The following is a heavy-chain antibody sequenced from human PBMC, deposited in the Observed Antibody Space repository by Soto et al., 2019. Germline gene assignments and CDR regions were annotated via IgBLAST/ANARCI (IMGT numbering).Heavy chain of an antibody. D-gene: IGHD3-22*01. CDR1: GYHFTNYW. V-gene: IGHV5-51*01. CDR2: FYPSDFDT. Sequence: GESLKISCKGSGYHFTNYWIGWVRQMPGKGLDWLVFFYPSDFDTRYSPSFQGQVTISADKSISTAYLQWSSLKASDTAMYYCARPIGALSTTDFTYWGQGTLVTVSS. J-gene: IGHJ4*02. CDR3: ARPIGALSTTDFTY.